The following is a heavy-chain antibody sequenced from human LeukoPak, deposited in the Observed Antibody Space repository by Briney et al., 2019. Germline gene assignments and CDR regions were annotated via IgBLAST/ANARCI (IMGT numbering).Heavy chain of an antibody. V-gene: IGHV1-2*02. D-gene: IGHD2-15*01. J-gene: IGHJ5*02. Sequence: ASVNVSCKASVYTFTCYYMHWVRQAPGQGLEWMGWINPNSGGTNYAQKFQGRVTMTRDTSISTAYMELSRLRSDDTAVYYCARACGGGSCYSGFGNWFDPWGQGTLVTVSS. CDR2: INPNSGGT. CDR3: ARACGGGSCYSGFGNWFDP. CDR1: VYTFTCYY.